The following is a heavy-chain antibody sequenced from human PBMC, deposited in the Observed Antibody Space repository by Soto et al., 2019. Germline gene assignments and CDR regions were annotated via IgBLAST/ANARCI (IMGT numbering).Heavy chain of an antibody. V-gene: IGHV3-43*01. Sequence: GGSLRLSCAASGFTFDDYTMHWVRQAPGKGLEWVSLISWDGGSTYYADSVKGRFTISRDNSKNSLYLQMNSLRTEDTALYYCAKDALRSGGYDFDYWGQGTLVTVSS. J-gene: IGHJ4*02. CDR1: GFTFDDYT. CDR3: AKDALRSGGYDFDY. D-gene: IGHD6-25*01. CDR2: ISWDGGST.